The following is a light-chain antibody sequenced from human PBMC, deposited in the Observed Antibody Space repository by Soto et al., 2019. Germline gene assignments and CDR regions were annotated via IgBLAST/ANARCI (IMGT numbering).Light chain of an antibody. Sequence: QSALTQPPSASGSPGQSVAISCIGTSSDVGGYNYVSWYQQHPGKAPKLMIYDVSKRPSGVPDRFSGSKSGNTASLTVSGLQAEDEADYYCSSYAGTHIVFGTGTKLTVL. CDR3: SSYAGTHIV. CDR1: SSDVGGYNY. CDR2: DVS. J-gene: IGLJ1*01. V-gene: IGLV2-8*01.